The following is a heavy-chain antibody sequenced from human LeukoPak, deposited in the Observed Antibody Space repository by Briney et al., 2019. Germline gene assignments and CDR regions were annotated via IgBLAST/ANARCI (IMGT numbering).Heavy chain of an antibody. CDR3: ASAETYYYDSSGYYYDY. V-gene: IGHV3-23*01. J-gene: IGHJ4*02. CDR1: GFTFSSYA. D-gene: IGHD3-22*01. CDR2: ISGSGGST. Sequence: GGSLRLSCAASGFTFSSYAMSWVRQAPGKGLEWVSAISGSGGSTYYADSVKGRFTISRDNAKNSLYLQMNSLRAEDTAVYYCASAETYYYDSSGYYYDYWGQGTLVTVSS.